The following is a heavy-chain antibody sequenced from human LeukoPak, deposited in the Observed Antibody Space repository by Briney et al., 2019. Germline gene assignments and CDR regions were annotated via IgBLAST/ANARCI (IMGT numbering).Heavy chain of an antibody. J-gene: IGHJ4*02. CDR2: ISSSSSYI. V-gene: IGHV3-21*01. Sequence: KPGGSLRLSCAASGFTFSSYSMNWVRQAPGKGLEWVSSISSSSSYIYYADSVKGRFTISRDNAKNSLYLQMNSLRAEDTAVYYCARDPYYYDSSGYFYTGYFDYWGQGTLVTVSS. CDR3: ARDPYYYDSSGYFYTGYFDY. CDR1: GFTFSSYS. D-gene: IGHD3-22*01.